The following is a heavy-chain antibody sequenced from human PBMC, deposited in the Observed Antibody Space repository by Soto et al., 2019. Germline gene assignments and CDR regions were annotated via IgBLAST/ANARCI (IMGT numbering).Heavy chain of an antibody. CDR3: ARRMGFGEFYHYYYLDV. V-gene: IGHV4-59*08. CDR2: IYYSGST. J-gene: IGHJ6*03. Sequence: SETLSLTCTVSGGSISSYYWSWIRQPPGKGLEWIGYIYYSGSTNYNPSLKSRVTISVDTSKNQFSLKLSSVTAADTAVYYCARRMGFGEFYHYYYLDVWGKGTTVTVSS. D-gene: IGHD3-10*01. CDR1: GGSISSYY.